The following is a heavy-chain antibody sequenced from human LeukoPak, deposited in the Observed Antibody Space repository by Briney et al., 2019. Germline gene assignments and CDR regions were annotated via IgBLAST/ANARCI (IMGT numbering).Heavy chain of an antibody. D-gene: IGHD6-19*01. Sequence: GGSLRLSCAASGFTFDDYAMHWVRHAPGKGLEWVSGISWNSGSIGYADSVKGRFTISRDNAKNSLYLQMNSLRAEDTALCYCAKDMDSSGWYEGGEFDYWGQGTLVTVSS. CDR2: ISWNSGSI. V-gene: IGHV3-9*01. CDR3: AKDMDSSGWYEGGEFDY. CDR1: GFTFDDYA. J-gene: IGHJ4*02.